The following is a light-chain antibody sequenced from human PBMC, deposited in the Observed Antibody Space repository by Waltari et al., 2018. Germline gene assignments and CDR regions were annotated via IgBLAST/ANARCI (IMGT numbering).Light chain of an antibody. Sequence: DIQMTQSPSSLSASVGDRVTITCQASQGISKFVNWYQHKAGKAPKLLIHDATRLEVGVPSRFTGSGSGTDFTFTVSSLQPEDIATYYCQQFDSVPYTFGQGIKLEI. CDR2: DAT. J-gene: IGKJ2*01. V-gene: IGKV1-33*01. CDR3: QQFDSVPYT. CDR1: QGISKF.